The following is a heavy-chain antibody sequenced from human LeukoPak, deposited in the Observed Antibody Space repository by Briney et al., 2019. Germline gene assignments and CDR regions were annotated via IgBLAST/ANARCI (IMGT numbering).Heavy chain of an antibody. CDR3: ARDRAMVSRRAYYYYGMDV. J-gene: IGHJ6*02. V-gene: IGHV3-7*01. D-gene: IGHD5-18*01. CDR2: IKQDGSEK. CDR1: GFTFSSYW. Sequence: PGGSLRLSCAASGFTFSSYWMSWVRQAPGKGLEWVANIKQDGSEKYYVDSVKGRFAISRDNAKNSLYLQMNSLRAEDTAVYYCARDRAMVSRRAYYYYGMDVWGQGTTVTVSS.